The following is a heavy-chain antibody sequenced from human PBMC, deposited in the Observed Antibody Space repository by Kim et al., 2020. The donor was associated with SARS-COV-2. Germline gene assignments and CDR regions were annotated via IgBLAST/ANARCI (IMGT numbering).Heavy chain of an antibody. CDR3: ARAYVLLWFGESPGGMDV. V-gene: IGHV4-31*02. J-gene: IGHJ6*02. Sequence: KSRVTISVDTSKNQFSLKLSSVTAADTAVYYCARAYVLLWFGESPGGMDVWGQGTTVTVSS. D-gene: IGHD3-10*01.